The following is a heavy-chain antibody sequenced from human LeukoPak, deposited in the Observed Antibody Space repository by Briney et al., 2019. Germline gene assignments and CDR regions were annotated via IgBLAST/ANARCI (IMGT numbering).Heavy chain of an antibody. Sequence: GGSLRLSCAASGLTFSSHWMHWVRQAPGKGLVWVSRVTNDGSSTTYADSVKGRFTISRDNAKNMLYLQVNSLRAEDTAVYYCATQQGGNLAYWGQGTLVTVSS. CDR1: GLTFSSHW. J-gene: IGHJ4*02. CDR2: VTNDGSST. D-gene: IGHD1-14*01. V-gene: IGHV3-74*01. CDR3: ATQQGGNLAY.